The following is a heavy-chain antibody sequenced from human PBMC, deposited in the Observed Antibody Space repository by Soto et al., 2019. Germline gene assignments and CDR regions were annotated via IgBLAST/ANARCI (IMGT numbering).Heavy chain of an antibody. CDR2: ISGSGAST. Sequence: EVQLLESGGGLVQPGGSLRLSCAASGFTFSSYAMSWVRQAPGKGLEWVSAISGSGASTYYADSVKGRFTISKDNSENTLYVQMKSLRAEDTALYRCAKDARSHWNTGHYNDAFDIWGQGTMVTVSS. CDR1: GFTFSSYA. J-gene: IGHJ3*02. CDR3: AKDARSHWNTGHYNDAFDI. V-gene: IGHV3-23*01. D-gene: IGHD1-1*01.